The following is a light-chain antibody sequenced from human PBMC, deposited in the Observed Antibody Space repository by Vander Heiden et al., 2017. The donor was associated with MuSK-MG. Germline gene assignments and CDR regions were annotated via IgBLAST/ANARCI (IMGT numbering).Light chain of an antibody. CDR2: DAS. Sequence: EIVLTQSPATLSLSPGERATLSCRASHSVSSYLAGDQQRPGQAPRFLIYDASNRAAGIQDRFSGSGSGTDFTLTISSIEPDDFAGDDGQHRLTFGGGTKVEIK. J-gene: IGKJ4*01. CDR1: HSVSSY. V-gene: IGKV3-11*01. CDR3: QHRLT.